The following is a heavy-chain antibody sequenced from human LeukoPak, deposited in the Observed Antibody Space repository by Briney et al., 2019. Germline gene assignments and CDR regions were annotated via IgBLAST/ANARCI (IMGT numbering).Heavy chain of an antibody. D-gene: IGHD3-16*01. Sequence: SETLSLTCTVSGGSISSYYWSWIRQPPGKGLEWIGYIYYSGSTNYNPSLKSRVTISVDTSKNQFSLKLSSVTAADTAVYYCAREYYDYVWGSYGIDYWGQGTLVTVSS. CDR2: IYYSGST. CDR1: GGSISSYY. V-gene: IGHV4-59*12. CDR3: AREYYDYVWGSYGIDY. J-gene: IGHJ4*02.